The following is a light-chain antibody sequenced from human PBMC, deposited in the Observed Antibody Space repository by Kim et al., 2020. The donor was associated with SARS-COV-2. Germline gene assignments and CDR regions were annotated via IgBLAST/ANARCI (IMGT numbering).Light chain of an antibody. CDR2: AAS. CDR3: QQSYRTPYT. J-gene: IGKJ2*01. V-gene: IGKV1-39*01. CDR1: QSIVIF. Sequence: ASGGDRATLTGRASQSIVIFLNWYQKKRERAPKILIDAASSLQSGVQSRFSGGGAGTDFTPTISSLQPEDFATYYCQQSYRTPYTFGQGTKVDIK.